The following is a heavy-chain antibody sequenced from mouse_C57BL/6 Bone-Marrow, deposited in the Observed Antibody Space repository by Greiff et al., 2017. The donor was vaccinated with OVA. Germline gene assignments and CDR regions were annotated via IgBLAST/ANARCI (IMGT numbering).Heavy chain of an antibody. CDR1: GFTFSDYG. V-gene: IGHV5-17*01. CDR2: ISSGSSTI. Sequence: EVKLVESGGGLVKPGGSLKLSCAASGFTFSDYGMHWVRQAPEKGLEWVSYISSGSSTIYYADTVKGRFTISRDNAKNTLFLQITSLRSEDTAMYYCAREATMVTTWGYWGKGTTLTVAS. J-gene: IGHJ2*01. D-gene: IGHD2-2*01. CDR3: AREATMVTTWGY.